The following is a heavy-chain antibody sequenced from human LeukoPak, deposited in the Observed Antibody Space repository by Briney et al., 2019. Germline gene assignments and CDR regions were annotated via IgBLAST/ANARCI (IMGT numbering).Heavy chain of an antibody. CDR2: IYYSGST. CDR3: ARLGRGYSYGDYFDY. D-gene: IGHD5-18*01. CDR1: GGSISSYY. V-gene: IGHV4-59*08. J-gene: IGHJ4*02. Sequence: PSETLSLTCTVSGGSISSYYWSWIRQPPGKGLEWIGYIYYSGSTNYNPSLKSRVTISVDTSKNQFSLKLSSVTAADTAVYYCARLGRGYSYGDYFDYWGQGTLVTVSS.